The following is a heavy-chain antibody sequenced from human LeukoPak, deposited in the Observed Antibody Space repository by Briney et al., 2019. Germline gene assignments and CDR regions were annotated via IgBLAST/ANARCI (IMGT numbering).Heavy chain of an antibody. CDR2: INHSGST. Sequence: SETLSLTCAVYGGSFSGYYWSWIRQPPGKGLEWIGEINHSGSTYYNPSLKSRVTISVDTSKNQFSLKLSSVTAADTAVYYCARDGGYCSGGSCPDYWGQGTLVTVSS. V-gene: IGHV4-34*09. J-gene: IGHJ4*02. CDR3: ARDGGYCSGGSCPDY. D-gene: IGHD2-15*01. CDR1: GGSFSGYY.